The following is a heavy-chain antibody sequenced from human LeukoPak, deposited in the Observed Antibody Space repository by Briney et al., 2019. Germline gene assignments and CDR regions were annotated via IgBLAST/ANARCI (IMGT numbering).Heavy chain of an antibody. V-gene: IGHV3-48*01. Sequence: GGSLRLSCAASGFTFSTYNMLWVRQTPGKGLEWLFYINGGGSAVHYADSVRDRFTFSRDNAKNSLYLQMNSLRVEDTGIYYCARVGSSGDWFDYWGQGTRVTVSS. D-gene: IGHD5-12*01. CDR2: INGGGSAV. J-gene: IGHJ5*01. CDR1: GFTFSTYN. CDR3: ARVGSSGDWFDY.